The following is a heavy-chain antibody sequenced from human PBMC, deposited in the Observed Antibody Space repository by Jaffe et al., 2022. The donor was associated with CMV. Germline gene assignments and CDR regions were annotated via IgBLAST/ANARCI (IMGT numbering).Heavy chain of an antibody. CDR3: ARSLDDYGDYGAFDI. J-gene: IGHJ3*02. CDR1: GFTFSFYS. V-gene: IGHV3-48*02. D-gene: IGHD4-17*01. Sequence: EVQLVESGGGLVQPGGSLRLSCAASGFTFSFYSMNWVRQAPGEGLEWVSYINSDSSTIYYADSVKGRFTISRDNAKNSLYLQMNSLRDEDTAVYYCARSLDDYGDYGAFDIWGQGTMVTVSS. CDR2: INSDSSTI.